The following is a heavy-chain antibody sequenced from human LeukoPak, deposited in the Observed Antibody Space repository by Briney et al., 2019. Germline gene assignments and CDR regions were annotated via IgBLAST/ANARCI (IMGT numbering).Heavy chain of an antibody. CDR2: IYPGDSDT. D-gene: IGHD4-17*01. CDR3: ARQRDPGDFDS. V-gene: IGHV5-51*01. CDR1: GYSFIIYW. J-gene: IGHJ5*01. Sequence: GESLKISCKDSGYSFIIYWIAWVRQMPGKGLEWMGTIYPGDSDTRYNPSFQGQVTISADKSISTAYLQWSSLKASDTAIYYCARQRDPGDFDSWGQGTLVTVSS.